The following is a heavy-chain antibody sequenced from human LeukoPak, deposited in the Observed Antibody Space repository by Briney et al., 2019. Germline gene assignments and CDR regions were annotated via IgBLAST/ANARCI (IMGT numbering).Heavy chain of an antibody. D-gene: IGHD1-7*01. Sequence: ASVKVSCKASGYTFTSYGISWVRQAPGQGLEWMGWISAYNGNTNYAQKLQGRVTMTTDTSTSTAYMELRSLRSDDTAVYYCAREGITGELPKYYYYMDVWGKGTTVTVSS. CDR1: GYTFTSYG. J-gene: IGHJ6*03. CDR3: AREGITGELPKYYYYMDV. CDR2: ISAYNGNT. V-gene: IGHV1-18*01.